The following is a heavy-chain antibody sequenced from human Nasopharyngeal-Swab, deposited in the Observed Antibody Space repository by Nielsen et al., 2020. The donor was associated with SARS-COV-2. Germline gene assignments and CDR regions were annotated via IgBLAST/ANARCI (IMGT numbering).Heavy chain of an antibody. V-gene: IGHV3-73*01. CDR3: TRCGGGCYSGRDY. CDR2: VRSKGNNYAT. Sequence: GEARKISCAASGFTFSDTAIHWVRQAPGKGLEWVGRVRSKGNNYATAYSASVKGRFIIFRDDPTNTAYLQMNSLKTEDTAMYYCTRCGGGCYSGRDYWGQGTLVTVSS. J-gene: IGHJ4*02. CDR1: GFTFSDTA. D-gene: IGHD2-15*01.